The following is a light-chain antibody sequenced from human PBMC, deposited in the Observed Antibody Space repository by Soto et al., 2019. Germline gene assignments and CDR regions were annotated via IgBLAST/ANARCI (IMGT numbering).Light chain of an antibody. V-gene: IGKV3-20*01. Sequence: ESVLTQSPATPSLSPEEKATLSCRAIQSVGSSYLAWYQQKPGQAPRLLIYGASSRATGIPDRFSGSGSGTDFTLTISRLEPEDFAVYYCQQYGSSPRTFGQGTKVDIK. CDR1: QSVGSSY. CDR3: QQYGSSPRT. CDR2: GAS. J-gene: IGKJ1*01.